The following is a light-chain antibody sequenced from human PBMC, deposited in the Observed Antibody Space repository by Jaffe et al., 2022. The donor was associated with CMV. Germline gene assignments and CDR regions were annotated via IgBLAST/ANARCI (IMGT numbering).Light chain of an antibody. Sequence: SYELTQPPSVSVSPGQTASITCSGDNLGSKYTSWYQQKPGQSPVMVIYQDNKRPSGIPDRLSGSNSGNTATLTISGTQAMDEADYYCQAWDSSSAHWVFGGGTKLTVL. CDR1: NLGSKY. V-gene: IGLV3-1*01. CDR2: QDN. J-gene: IGLJ3*02. CDR3: QAWDSSSAHWV.